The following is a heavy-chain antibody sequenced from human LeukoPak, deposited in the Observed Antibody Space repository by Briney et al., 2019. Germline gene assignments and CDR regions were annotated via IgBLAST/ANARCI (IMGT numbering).Heavy chain of an antibody. CDR3: ARVRPSTYYDYVWGSYRDGCDAFDI. V-gene: IGHV4-34*01. D-gene: IGHD3-16*02. CDR2: INHSGST. Sequence: PSETLSLTCAVYGGSFSGYYWSWIRQPPGKGLEWIGEINHSGSTNYNPSLKSRVTISVDTSKNQFFLKLSSVTAADTAVYYCARVRPSTYYDYVWGSYRDGCDAFDIWGQGTMVTVSS. J-gene: IGHJ3*02. CDR1: GGSFSGYY.